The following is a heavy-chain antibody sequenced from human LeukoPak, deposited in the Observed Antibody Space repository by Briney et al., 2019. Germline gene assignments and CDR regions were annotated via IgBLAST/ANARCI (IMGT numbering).Heavy chain of an antibody. CDR1: GGSISSYY. J-gene: IGHJ5*02. CDR3: ARSPSSYGDYDWFDP. D-gene: IGHD4-17*01. V-gene: IGHV4-59*01. CDR2: IYYSGST. Sequence: SETLSLTCTVSGGSISSYYWSWIRQPPGKGLEWIGYIYYSGSTNYNPSLKSRVTISVDTSKNQFSLKLSSVTAADTAVHYCARSPSSYGDYDWFDPWGQGTLVTVSS.